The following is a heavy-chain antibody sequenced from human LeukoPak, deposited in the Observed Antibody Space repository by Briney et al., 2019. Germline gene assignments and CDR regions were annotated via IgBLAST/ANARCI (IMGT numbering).Heavy chain of an antibody. CDR1: GGTFSSYA. Sequence: SVKVSCKASGGTFSSYAISWVRQAPGQGLEWMGGIIPIFGTANYAQKFQGRVTITTDESTSTAYMELSSLRSEDTAVYYCARGFGYCGGDCYSVFDYWGQGTLVTISS. V-gene: IGHV1-69*05. CDR2: IIPIFGTA. D-gene: IGHD2-21*02. CDR3: ARGFGYCGGDCYSVFDY. J-gene: IGHJ4*02.